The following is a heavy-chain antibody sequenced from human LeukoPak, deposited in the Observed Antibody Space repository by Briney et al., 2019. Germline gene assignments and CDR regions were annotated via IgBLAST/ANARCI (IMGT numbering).Heavy chain of an antibody. D-gene: IGHD6-25*01. CDR1: GGNFSSYA. J-gene: IGHJ6*02. CDR2: IIPIFGTA. V-gene: IGHV1-69*13. Sequence: SVKVSCKASGGNFSSYAISWVRQAPGQGLEWMGGIIPIFGTANYAQKFQGRVTITADESTSTAYVELSSLRSEDTAVYYCARGLAADVYGMDVWGQGTTVTVSS. CDR3: ARGLAADVYGMDV.